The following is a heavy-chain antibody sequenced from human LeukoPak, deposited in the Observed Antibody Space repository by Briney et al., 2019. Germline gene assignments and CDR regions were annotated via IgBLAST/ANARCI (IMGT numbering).Heavy chain of an antibody. J-gene: IGHJ4*02. CDR1: GGSISSGDYY. Sequence: SQTLSLTCTVSGGSISSGDYYWSWVRQPPGKGLERIGYIYYSGSTYYNPSLKSRVTISVDTSKNQFSLKLSSVTAADTAVYYCARDLGSLYGGNSEWGQGTLVTVSS. CDR3: ARDLGSLYGGNSE. D-gene: IGHD4-23*01. V-gene: IGHV4-30-4*01. CDR2: IYYSGST.